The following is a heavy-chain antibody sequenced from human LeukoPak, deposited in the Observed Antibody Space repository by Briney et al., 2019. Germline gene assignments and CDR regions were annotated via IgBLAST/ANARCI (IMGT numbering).Heavy chain of an antibody. V-gene: IGHV3-74*01. CDR1: GFTFSSHW. CDR3: AKVLPGTGSLDY. D-gene: IGHD1-1*01. J-gene: IGHJ4*02. Sequence: GGSLRLSCAASGFTFSSHWMHWVRQAPGKGLVWLSRVNTDGSSTRYADSVKGRFTISRDNAKNTLYLQMNSLRAEDTALYYCAKVLPGTGSLDYWGQGALVTVSS. CDR2: VNTDGSST.